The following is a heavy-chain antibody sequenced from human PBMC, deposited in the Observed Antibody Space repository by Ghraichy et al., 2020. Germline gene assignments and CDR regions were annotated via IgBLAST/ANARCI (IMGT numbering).Heavy chain of an antibody. D-gene: IGHD2-8*01. CDR3: ARQAFRPRFVLMLYAAYYFYS. J-gene: IGHJ4*01. CDR1: GGSFSGYY. CDR2: INHSGST. Sequence: TLSLTCAVYGGSFSGYYWSWIRQPPGKGLEWIGEINHSGSTNYNPSLKSRVTISVDTSKNQFSLKLSSVTAADTAVYYCARQAFRPRFVLMLYAAYYFYSCGHGTLVTVSS. V-gene: IGHV4-34*01.